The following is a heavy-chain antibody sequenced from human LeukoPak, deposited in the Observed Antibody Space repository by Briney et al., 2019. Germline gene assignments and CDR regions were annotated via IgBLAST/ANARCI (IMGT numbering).Heavy chain of an antibody. D-gene: IGHD3-10*01. Sequence: GGSLRLSCAGSGFIFSGYWMSWVRQAPGKGLEWVANIKQDGSEKYYVDSVKGRFTISRDNAKNSLYLQMNSLRAEDTAVYYCARAYYGSGSPFDYWGQGTLVTVSS. CDR3: ARAYYGSGSPFDY. V-gene: IGHV3-7*04. CDR2: IKQDGSEK. J-gene: IGHJ4*02. CDR1: GFIFSGYW.